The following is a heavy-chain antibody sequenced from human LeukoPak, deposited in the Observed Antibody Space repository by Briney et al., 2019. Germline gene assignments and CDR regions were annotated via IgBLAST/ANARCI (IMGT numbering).Heavy chain of an antibody. Sequence: GGSLRLSCAASGFTFSSYAMSWVRQAPGKGLEWVSAISGSGGSTYYADSVKGRFTISRDNAKNSLYLQMNSLRAEDTAVYYCAREVNGLELRSYSWFDPWGQGTLVTVSS. CDR2: ISGSGGST. CDR1: GFTFSSYA. D-gene: IGHD1-7*01. J-gene: IGHJ5*02. V-gene: IGHV3-23*01. CDR3: AREVNGLELRSYSWFDP.